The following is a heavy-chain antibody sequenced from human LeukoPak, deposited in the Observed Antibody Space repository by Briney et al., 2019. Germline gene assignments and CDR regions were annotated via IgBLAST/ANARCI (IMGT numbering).Heavy chain of an antibody. CDR1: GGSISSYY. V-gene: IGHV4-59*01. Sequence: PSETLSLTCTVSGGSISSYYWSWIRQPPGKGLEWIGYIYYSGSTNYNPSLKSRVTISVDTSKNQFSLKLSSVTAADTAVYYCARHTGNNWFDPWGQGTLVTVSS. J-gene: IGHJ5*02. CDR3: ARHTGNNWFDP. CDR2: IYYSGST.